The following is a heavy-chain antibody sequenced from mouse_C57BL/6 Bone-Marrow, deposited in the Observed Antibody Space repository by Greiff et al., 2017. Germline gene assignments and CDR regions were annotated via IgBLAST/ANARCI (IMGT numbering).Heavy chain of an antibody. CDR1: GYTFTNDW. V-gene: IGHV1-63*01. J-gene: IGHJ2*01. CDR3: ARLTGTGYYFGY. CDR2: IYPGGGYT. D-gene: IGHD4-1*01. Sequence: QVQLQQSGAELVRPGTSVKMSCKASGYTFTNDWIGWAKQRPGHGLEWIGDIYPGGGYTNYNEKFKGKATLTADKSSSTAYMQFSSLTSEDSAIYDCARLTGTGYYFGYRGQGTTLTVSS.